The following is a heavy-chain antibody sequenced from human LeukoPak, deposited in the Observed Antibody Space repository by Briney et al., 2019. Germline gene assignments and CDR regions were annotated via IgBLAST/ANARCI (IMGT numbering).Heavy chain of an antibody. V-gene: IGHV1-69*13. Sequence: SVKVSCKASGYTFTSYGISWVRQAPGQGLEWMGGIIPIFGTANYAQKFQGRVTITADESTSAAYMELSSLGSEDTAVYYCARDPGSAGTDYYYGMDVWGQGTTVTVSS. CDR2: IIPIFGTA. CDR3: ARDPGSAGTDYYYGMDV. J-gene: IGHJ6*02. D-gene: IGHD6-13*01. CDR1: GYTFTSYG.